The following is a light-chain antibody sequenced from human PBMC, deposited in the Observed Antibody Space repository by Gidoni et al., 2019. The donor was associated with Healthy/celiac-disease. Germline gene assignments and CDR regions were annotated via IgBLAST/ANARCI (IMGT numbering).Light chain of an antibody. CDR1: TDSIASNY. V-gene: IGLV6-57*02. J-gene: IGLJ3*02. Sequence: NFMLTQPHSVSESPVKTVTIPCTGSTDSIASNYVQWCQQRPGSAPTTVIYEDNQRPAGVPDRFSGSIDSYANSASLTVSGQKTEDEADYYCQSYDTSNRVFGGGTKLTVL. CDR2: EDN. CDR3: QSYDTSNRV.